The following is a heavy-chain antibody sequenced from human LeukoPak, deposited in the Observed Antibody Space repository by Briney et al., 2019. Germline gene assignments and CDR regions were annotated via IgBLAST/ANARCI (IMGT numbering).Heavy chain of an antibody. J-gene: IGHJ6*04. V-gene: IGHV7-4-1*02. CDR1: GYTFNTYA. CDR2: INTNTGNP. CDR3: ARIESHGSLGV. Sequence: ASVKVSCTASGYTFNTYAMNWVRQAPGQGPEWMGWINTNTGNPTYAQGFTGRFVFSLDTSVSTAYLQISSLKAEDTAVYYCARIESHGSLGVWGNGTTVTVSS.